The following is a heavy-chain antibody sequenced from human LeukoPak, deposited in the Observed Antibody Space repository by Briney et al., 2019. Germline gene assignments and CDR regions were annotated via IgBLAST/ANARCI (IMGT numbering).Heavy chain of an antibody. D-gene: IGHD3-10*01. CDR3: AQASSYTEAIRYNPSWFGP. Sequence: KPSETLSLTCANYGGPFSGFFWSWIRQPPGKGLEWIWEINDGGRTNYNPSLQSRVTISIDTSKNQFSLKLTSVTAADTAVYYCAQASSYTEAIRYNPSWFGPWGQGTLVTVSS. CDR1: GGPFSGFF. J-gene: IGHJ5*02. V-gene: IGHV4-34*01. CDR2: INDGGRT.